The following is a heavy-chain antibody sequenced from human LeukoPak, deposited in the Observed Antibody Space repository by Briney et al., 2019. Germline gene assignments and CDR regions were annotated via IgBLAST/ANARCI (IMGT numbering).Heavy chain of an antibody. J-gene: IGHJ4*02. CDR2: ISAYNGNT. V-gene: IGHV1-18*01. CDR3: ARGPPYGSRSDFFDY. CDR1: GYTFTSYG. Sequence: ASVKVSCKTSGYTFTSYGISWVRQAPGQGLEWMGWISAYNGNTNYAQKLQGRVTMTTDTSTSTAYMELRSLRSEDTALYYWARGPPYGSRSDFFDYWGQGTLVTVSA. D-gene: IGHD3-10*01.